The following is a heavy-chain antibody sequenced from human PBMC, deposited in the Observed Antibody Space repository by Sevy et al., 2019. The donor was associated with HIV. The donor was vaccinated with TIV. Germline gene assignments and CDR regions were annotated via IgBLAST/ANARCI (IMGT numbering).Heavy chain of an antibody. CDR3: ARGYCSSTSCPRGNYYYYGMDV. J-gene: IGHJ6*02. V-gene: IGHV1-3*01. D-gene: IGHD2-2*01. Sequence: ASVKVSCKASGYTFTSYAMHWVRQAPGQRLEWMGWINAGNGNTKYSQKFQGRVTITRDISASTAYMELSSLRSEDTAVYYCARGYCSSTSCPRGNYYYYGMDVWGQGTTVTVSS. CDR2: INAGNGNT. CDR1: GYTFTSYA.